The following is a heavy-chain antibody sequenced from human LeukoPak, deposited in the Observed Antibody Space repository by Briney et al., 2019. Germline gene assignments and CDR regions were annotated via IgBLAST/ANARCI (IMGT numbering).Heavy chain of an antibody. D-gene: IGHD2-15*01. CDR3: AGDRYCSGGSCYGFDY. J-gene: IGHJ4*02. V-gene: IGHV1-69*06. Sequence: SVKVSCKASGGTFSSYAISWVRQAPGQGLEWMGGIIPIFGTANYAQKFQGRVTITADKSTSTAYMELSSLRSEDTAVYYCAGDRYCSGGSCYGFDYWGQGTLVTVSS. CDR1: GGTFSSYA. CDR2: IIPIFGTA.